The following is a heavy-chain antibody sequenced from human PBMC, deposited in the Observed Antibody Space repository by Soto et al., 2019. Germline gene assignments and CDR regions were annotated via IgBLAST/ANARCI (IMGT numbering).Heavy chain of an antibody. V-gene: IGHV1-69*06. D-gene: IGHD3-22*01. Sequence: QVQVVQSGAEVKKPGFSVKVSCKASGGTFSNYAINWVRQAPGHGLEWMGAIIPLFATTKYAQKFQGRVTITADKSTSTAYMELGSLRSEDTAVYYCARGLPYYYNSSGYPLNYWGQGTLVTVSS. CDR3: ARGLPYYYNSSGYPLNY. J-gene: IGHJ4*02. CDR2: IIPLFATT. CDR1: GGTFSNYA.